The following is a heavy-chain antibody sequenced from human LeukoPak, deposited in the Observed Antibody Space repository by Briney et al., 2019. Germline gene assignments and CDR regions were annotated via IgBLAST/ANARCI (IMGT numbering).Heavy chain of an antibody. J-gene: IGHJ3*02. Sequence: PSETLSLTCAVYGGSFSGYYWSWIRQPPGKGLEWVGEIKHSGSTNYNPSLKSRVTISVDTSMNQFSLKLSSVTAADTAVYYCARDVGDCSGGSCYSDAFDIWGQGTMVTVSS. D-gene: IGHD2-15*01. CDR2: IKHSGST. CDR3: ARDVGDCSGGSCYSDAFDI. V-gene: IGHV4-34*01. CDR1: GGSFSGYY.